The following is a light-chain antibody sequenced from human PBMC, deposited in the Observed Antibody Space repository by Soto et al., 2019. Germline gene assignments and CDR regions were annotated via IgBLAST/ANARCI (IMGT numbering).Light chain of an antibody. CDR3: QQYDNAPPWT. J-gene: IGKJ1*01. CDR2: GAS. Sequence: EVVLTQSPGTLSLSPGERATLSCRASHNVDSRYLAWYQQKPGQAPRLVIFGASSRAPGIPDRFSGSGSGTDFPLTINRLEPEDFAVYYCQQYDNAPPWTFGPGTKVEI. V-gene: IGKV3-20*01. CDR1: HNVDSRY.